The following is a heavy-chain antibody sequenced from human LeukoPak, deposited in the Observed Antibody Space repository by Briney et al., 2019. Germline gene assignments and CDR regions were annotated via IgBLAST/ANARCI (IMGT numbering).Heavy chain of an antibody. Sequence: GGSLRLSCAASGFTFSSYAMSWVRQAPGKGLEWVSAISGSGGGTYYADSVKGRFTTSRDNSKNTLYLQMNSLRAEDTAVYYCANADYYGTGSYYNGDYWGQGTLVTVSS. J-gene: IGHJ4*02. V-gene: IGHV3-23*01. D-gene: IGHD3-10*01. CDR3: ANADYYGTGSYYNGDY. CDR1: GFTFSSYA. CDR2: ISGSGGGT.